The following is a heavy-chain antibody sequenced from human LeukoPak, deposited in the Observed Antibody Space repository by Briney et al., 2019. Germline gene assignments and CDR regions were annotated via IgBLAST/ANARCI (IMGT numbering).Heavy chain of an antibody. D-gene: IGHD3-3*01. Sequence: SETLSLTCTVSGASINSYYWSWIRQPPGKGLEWIGYIYSSGSTNYNPSLKSRVTISVDTSKNQFSLKLTSMTAADTAVYYCARGPPLGYDFWSGYSASFDYWGQGTLVTVSS. CDR3: ARGPPLGYDFWSGYSASFDY. CDR1: GASINSYY. CDR2: IYSSGST. V-gene: IGHV4-59*01. J-gene: IGHJ4*02.